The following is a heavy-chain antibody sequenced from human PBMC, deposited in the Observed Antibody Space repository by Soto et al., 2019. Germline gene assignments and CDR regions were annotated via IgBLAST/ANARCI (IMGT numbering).Heavy chain of an antibody. Sequence: GGSLRLSCAASGFTFRIYAMSWVRHAPGKGLEWVSASGGSGCSTYYADSVKGRFTISTDNSQNTLYLQMNSLRAEDTAVYYCAKDFLPLTTVPYFDYWGQGTLVTV. D-gene: IGHD4-4*01. V-gene: IGHV3-23*01. CDR2: SGGSGCST. CDR3: AKDFLPLTTVPYFDY. J-gene: IGHJ4*02. CDR1: GFTFRIYA.